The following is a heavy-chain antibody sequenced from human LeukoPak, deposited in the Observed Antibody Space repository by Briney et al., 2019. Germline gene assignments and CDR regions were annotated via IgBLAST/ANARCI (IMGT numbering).Heavy chain of an antibody. Sequence: GSSVKVSCKASGSTFSSYAISWVRQAPGQGLEWMGGIIPIFGTANYAQKFQGRVTITADESTSTAYMELSSLRSEDTAVYYCARAIAVAGEVYYYYGMDVWGQGTTVTVSS. V-gene: IGHV1-69*01. CDR1: GSTFSSYA. CDR3: ARAIAVAGEVYYYYGMDV. D-gene: IGHD6-19*01. J-gene: IGHJ6*02. CDR2: IIPIFGTA.